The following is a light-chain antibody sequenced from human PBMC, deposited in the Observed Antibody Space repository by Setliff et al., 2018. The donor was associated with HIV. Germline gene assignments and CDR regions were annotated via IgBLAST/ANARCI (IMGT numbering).Light chain of an antibody. CDR3: SSYTTSRTWV. J-gene: IGLJ3*02. Sequence: QSALTQPASVSGSPGQSIAISCNATTSDTGTYNYVSWHQQLPGKAPKLVIYDVSNRPSGVSDRFSGSKSGYTASLTISSLQADDEADYFCSSYTTSRTWVFGGGTK. CDR2: DVS. CDR1: TSDTGTYNY. V-gene: IGLV2-14*03.